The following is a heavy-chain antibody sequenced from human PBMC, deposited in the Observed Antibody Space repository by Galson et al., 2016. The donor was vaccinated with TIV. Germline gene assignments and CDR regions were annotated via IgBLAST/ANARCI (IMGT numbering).Heavy chain of an antibody. CDR1: GYRFSNYW. CDR3: ARERDSGYAYYFDF. V-gene: IGHV5-51*03. CDR2: IYPVDSDT. D-gene: IGHD6-25*01. Sequence: QSGAEVKEPGESLKISCKGSGYRFSNYWIAWVRQMPGKGLEWMGVIYPVDSDTRYSPSFQGQVTISADKSISTAYLQWNSLKASDSAIYYCARERDSGYAYYFDFWGQGTLVTVSS. J-gene: IGHJ4*02.